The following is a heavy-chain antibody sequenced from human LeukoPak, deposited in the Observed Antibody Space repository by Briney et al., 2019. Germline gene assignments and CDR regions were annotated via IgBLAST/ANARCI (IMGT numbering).Heavy chain of an antibody. Sequence: PSETLSLTCTVSGGSISSGDYYWSWIRQPPGRGLEWIGYIYYSGSTYYNPSLKSRVTISVDTSKNPFSLKLSSVTAADTAVYYCARQDSYYYYYYMDVWGKGTTVTVSS. V-gene: IGHV4-30-4*08. CDR1: GGSISSGDYY. J-gene: IGHJ6*03. CDR3: ARQDSYYYYYYMDV. D-gene: IGHD2-15*01. CDR2: IYYSGST.